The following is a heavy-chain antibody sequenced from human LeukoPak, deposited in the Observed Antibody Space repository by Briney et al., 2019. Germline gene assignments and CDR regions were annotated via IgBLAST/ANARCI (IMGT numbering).Heavy chain of an antibody. Sequence: SETLSLTCAVYGGSFSNYYWSWIRQPPGRGLEWIGEINDSGRTNYNPSLMSRVTVSVDTSKNQFSLRLTSVTTTDTAVYYCARRWNYGRNYYIDVWGNGATVSVS. CDR3: ARRWNYGRNYYIDV. V-gene: IGHV4-34*01. CDR2: INDSGRT. CDR1: GGSFSNYY. D-gene: IGHD1-7*01. J-gene: IGHJ6*03.